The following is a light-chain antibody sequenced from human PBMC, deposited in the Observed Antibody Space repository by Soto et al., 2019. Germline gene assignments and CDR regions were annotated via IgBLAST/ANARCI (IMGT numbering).Light chain of an antibody. J-gene: IGLJ3*02. V-gene: IGLV1-44*01. Sequence: QSVLTQPPSASGTPGQRVTISCSGSSSNIGNNAVNWYQQFPGTAPKLLIYDNIHRPSGVPDRFSGSKSGTSASLAISGLQSEDEADYYCAAWGDNLNGWVFGGGTKVTVL. CDR3: AAWGDNLNGWV. CDR1: SSNIGNNA. CDR2: DNI.